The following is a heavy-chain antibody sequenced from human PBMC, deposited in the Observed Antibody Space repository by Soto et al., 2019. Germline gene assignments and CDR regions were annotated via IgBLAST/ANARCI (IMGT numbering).Heavy chain of an antibody. D-gene: IGHD3-3*01. CDR1: GGSISSNSYY. Sequence: SETLSLTCTVSGGSISSNSYYWGWIRQPPGKGLEWIGSIYYSGSTYYNPSLKSRVTISVDTSKNQFSLKLSSVTAADTAVYYCHGFWSGYYDAFDIWGQGTMVTVSS. V-gene: IGHV4-39*01. CDR3: HGFWSGYYDAFDI. CDR2: IYYSGST. J-gene: IGHJ3*02.